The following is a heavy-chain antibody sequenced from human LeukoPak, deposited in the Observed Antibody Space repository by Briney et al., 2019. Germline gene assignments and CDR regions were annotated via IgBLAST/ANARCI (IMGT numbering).Heavy chain of an antibody. Sequence: SGPALVKPTPTLTLTCTFSGFSLSTTGMRVSWIRQSPGKALEWLARIDWDDDKFYSTSLKTRLTLSKDTSKNQVVLTMTNMDPIDTATYYCARAQVGTFDFWGPGTMVTVSS. CDR3: ARAQVGTFDF. J-gene: IGHJ3*01. V-gene: IGHV2-70*04. CDR1: GFSLSTTGMR. CDR2: IDWDDDK.